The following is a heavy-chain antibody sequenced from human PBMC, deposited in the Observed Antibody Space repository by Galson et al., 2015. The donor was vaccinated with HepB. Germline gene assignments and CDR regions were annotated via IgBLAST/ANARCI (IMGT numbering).Heavy chain of an antibody. Sequence: SLRLSCAASWFTFSSYWMNWVRQAPGKGLEWVANINRDGSEGYCVDSVKGRFTISRDNAKNSLYLQMNSLRAEDTAVYYCARVRGYCSSTSCPDGAFDIWGQGTMVTVSS. V-gene: IGHV3-7*01. D-gene: IGHD2-2*01. J-gene: IGHJ3*02. CDR1: WFTFSSYW. CDR2: INRDGSEG. CDR3: ARVRGYCSSTSCPDGAFDI.